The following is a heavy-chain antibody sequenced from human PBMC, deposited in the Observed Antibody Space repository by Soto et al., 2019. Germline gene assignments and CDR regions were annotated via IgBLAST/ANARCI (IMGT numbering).Heavy chain of an antibody. CDR3: AKDGALWVYGDPPYYYYMDV. CDR1: GFTFDDYA. J-gene: IGHJ6*03. Sequence: EVQLVESGGGLVQPGRSLRLSCAASGFTFDDYAMHWVRQAPGKGLEWVSGISWNSGSIGYADSVKGRFTISRDNAKNSLYLQMNSLRAEDTALYYCAKDGALWVYGDPPYYYYMDVWGKGTTVTVSS. D-gene: IGHD4-17*01. CDR2: ISWNSGSI. V-gene: IGHV3-9*01.